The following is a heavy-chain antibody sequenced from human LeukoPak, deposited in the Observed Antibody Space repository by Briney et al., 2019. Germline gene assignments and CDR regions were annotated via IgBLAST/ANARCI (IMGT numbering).Heavy chain of an antibody. CDR1: GGSISSGSYY. CDR2: IYTSGST. V-gene: IGHV4-61*02. CDR3: ARDERSWFAP. J-gene: IGHJ5*02. Sequence: PSETLSLTCTVSGGSISSGSYYWSWIRQPAGKGLEWIGRIYTSGSTNYNPSLKSRVTISVDTSKNQFSLKLRSMTAADTAVYYCARDERSWFAPWGQGTLVTVFS.